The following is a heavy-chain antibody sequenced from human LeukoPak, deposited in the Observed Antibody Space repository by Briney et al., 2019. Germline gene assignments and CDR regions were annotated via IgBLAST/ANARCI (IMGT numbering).Heavy chain of an antibody. CDR1: GGSISSGGYY. Sequence: SETLSLTCTVSGGSISSGGYYWSWIRQHPGKGLEWIGYICYSGSTYYNPSLKSRVTISVDTSKNQFSLKLSSVTAADTAVYYCARDEAGAIAAAGTSWFDPWGQGTLVTVSS. CDR3: ARDEAGAIAAAGTSWFDP. V-gene: IGHV4-31*03. D-gene: IGHD6-13*01. J-gene: IGHJ5*02. CDR2: ICYSGST.